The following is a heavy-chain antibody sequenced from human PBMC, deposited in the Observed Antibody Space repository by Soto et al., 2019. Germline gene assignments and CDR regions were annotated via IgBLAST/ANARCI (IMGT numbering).Heavy chain of an antibody. V-gene: IGHV3-30*18. CDR3: AKSSGGYDFYYYYGMDV. Sequence: QVQLVESGGGVVQPGRSLRLSCAASGFTFSSYGMHWVRQAPGKGLEWVAVISYDGSNKYYADSVKGRFTISRDNSKNTLYLQINSLRAEDTAVYYCAKSSGGYDFYYYYGMDVWGQGTTVTVSS. D-gene: IGHD5-12*01. CDR2: ISYDGSNK. J-gene: IGHJ6*02. CDR1: GFTFSSYG.